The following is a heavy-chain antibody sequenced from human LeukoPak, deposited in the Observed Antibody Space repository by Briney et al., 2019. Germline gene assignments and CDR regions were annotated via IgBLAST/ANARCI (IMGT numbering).Heavy chain of an antibody. CDR3: ARGHTAGDAFDI. J-gene: IGHJ3*02. Sequence: ASVKVSFKASGYTFTGYYMHWVRQAPGQGLEWMGWINPNSGGTNYAQKFQGRVTMTRDTSISTAHMELSRLRSDDTAVYYCARGHTAGDAFDIWGQGTMVTVSS. V-gene: IGHV1-2*02. D-gene: IGHD2-2*02. CDR1: GYTFTGYY. CDR2: INPNSGGT.